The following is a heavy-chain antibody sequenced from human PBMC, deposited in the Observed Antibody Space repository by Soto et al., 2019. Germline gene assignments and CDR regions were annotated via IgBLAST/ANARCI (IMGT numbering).Heavy chain of an antibody. CDR2: IKSKSDGGTT. J-gene: IGHJ5*02. CDR3: TTDSAVTSNCFDP. D-gene: IGHD4-17*01. Sequence: GGSLRLSCAASGFTFSNAWMSWVRQAPGKGLEWVGRIKSKSDGGTTDYAAPVKGRFTISRDDSKNTLYLQMNSLKTEDTAVYYCTTDSAVTSNCFDPWGQGTLVTVSS. CDR1: GFTFSNAW. V-gene: IGHV3-15*01.